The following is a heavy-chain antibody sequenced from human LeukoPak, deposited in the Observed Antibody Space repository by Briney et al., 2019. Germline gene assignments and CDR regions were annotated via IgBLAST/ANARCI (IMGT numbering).Heavy chain of an antibody. V-gene: IGHV4-59*01. Sequence: SETLSLTCTVSGGSTSSYYWSWIRQPPGKGLEWIGYIYYTGSTNYNPSLKSRVTMSVDTSKNQFSLNLRSVTPEDTAVYYCARNLIPEQLVLNFWGQGTLVTVSS. CDR2: IYYTGST. CDR1: GGSTSSYY. J-gene: IGHJ4*02. D-gene: IGHD6-13*01. CDR3: ARNLIPEQLVLNF.